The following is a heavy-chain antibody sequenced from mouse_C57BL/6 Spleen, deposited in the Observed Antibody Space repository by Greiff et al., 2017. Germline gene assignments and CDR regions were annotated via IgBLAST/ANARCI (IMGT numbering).Heavy chain of an antibody. CDR1: GFSLPGYG. CDR2: LWRGGST. D-gene: IGHD1-1*01. J-gene: IGHJ3*01. CDR3: AKTLGSSSFAY. V-gene: IGHV2-5*01. Sequence: VQLQQSGPGLVQPSQSLSITCTVSGFSLPGYGVHWVRQSPGKGLEWLGVLWRGGSTDYNADFMSRLSITKYHSKSQVFFKMNSLLADDTAIYDCAKTLGSSSFAYWGQGTLVTVSA.